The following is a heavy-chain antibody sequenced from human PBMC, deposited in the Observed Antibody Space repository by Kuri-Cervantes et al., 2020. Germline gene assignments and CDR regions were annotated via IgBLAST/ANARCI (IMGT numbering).Heavy chain of an antibody. Sequence: SVKVSCKASGGTFSSYAISWVRQAPGQGLEWMGGIIPIFGTANYAQKFQGRVTITADESTSTAYMKLSSLRSEDTAVYYCAKGLNDYSYFDYWGQGTLVTVSS. CDR3: AKGLNDYSYFDY. CDR2: IIPIFGTA. D-gene: IGHD4-11*01. CDR1: GGTFSSYA. V-gene: IGHV1-69*13. J-gene: IGHJ4*02.